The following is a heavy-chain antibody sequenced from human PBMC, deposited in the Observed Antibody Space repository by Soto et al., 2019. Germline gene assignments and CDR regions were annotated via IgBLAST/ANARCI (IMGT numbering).Heavy chain of an antibody. Sequence: EVQLVESGGGLVQPGRSLRLSCAASGFTFDDYAMHWVRQAPGKGLEWVSGISWNSGSIGYADSVKGRFTISRDNAKNSLYLQMNSLRAEDTALYYCAKDLSYSSSFGFDPWGQGTLVTVSS. J-gene: IGHJ5*02. V-gene: IGHV3-9*01. CDR2: ISWNSGSI. D-gene: IGHD6-6*01. CDR3: AKDLSYSSSFGFDP. CDR1: GFTFDDYA.